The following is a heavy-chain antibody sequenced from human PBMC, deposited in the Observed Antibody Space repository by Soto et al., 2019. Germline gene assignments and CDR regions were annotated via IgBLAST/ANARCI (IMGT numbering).Heavy chain of an antibody. CDR3: AKSSDGYNYGLEY. V-gene: IGHV3-23*01. J-gene: IGHJ4*02. CDR2: FRESGGTT. Sequence: PGGSLRLSCAASGFGFTFSTSAMSWVRQAPGKGLEWVSTFRESGGTTHYANSVKGRFTISRDNSKNTLYLQMNSLRVEDTAVYYCAKSSDGYNYGLEYRGQGTLVTVSS. D-gene: IGHD5-12*01. CDR1: GFGFTFSTSA.